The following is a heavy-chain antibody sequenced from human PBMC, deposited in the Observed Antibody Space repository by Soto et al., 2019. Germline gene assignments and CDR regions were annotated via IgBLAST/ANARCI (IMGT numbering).Heavy chain of an antibody. D-gene: IGHD2-21*01. Sequence: EVQLLESGGGLVQPGGSLRLSCAASGFIFSSYAMNWVRQAPGKGLEWVSGISVSGDRIYYAVSVKGRFTISRDNSKNTLYLQMNSLRAADTAVYYCAKVACGADCFSDFDYWGQGTRVTVSS. CDR3: AKVACGADCFSDFDY. CDR2: ISVSGDRI. J-gene: IGHJ4*02. V-gene: IGHV3-23*01. CDR1: GFIFSSYA.